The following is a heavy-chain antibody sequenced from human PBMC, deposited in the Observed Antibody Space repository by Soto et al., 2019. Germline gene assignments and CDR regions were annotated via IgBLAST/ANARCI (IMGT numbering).Heavy chain of an antibody. CDR2: TIYSRST. D-gene: IGHD4-17*01. CDR3: VHRGGDPYYHAF. J-gene: IGHJ4*01. Sequence: QLQLQDSGPGLVNPSGTLSLTCAVSGGSLSSSNWLSWVRQPPGKALEWLVETIYSRSTKYNPSLNCRVTISAAQSLNHLSLRLSSVTAADTAVYYCVHRGGDPYYHAFWGQGILVTVSS. CDR1: GGSLSSSNW. V-gene: IGHV4-4*02.